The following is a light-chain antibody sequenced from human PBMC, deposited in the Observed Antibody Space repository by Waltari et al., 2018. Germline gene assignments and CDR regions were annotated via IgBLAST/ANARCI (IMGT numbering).Light chain of an antibody. V-gene: IGLV1-44*01. J-gene: IGLJ2*01. CDR2: STS. CDR1: SSHIESNP. CDR3: ASWDYSLNGVV. Sequence: QPVVTQPPSASGTPGQRVTISCSGSSSHIESNPVNWYQQLPGRAPRLLIYSTSHRPSGVPDRFSASTSGRSASLAISGLQSDDEGNYYCASWDYSLNGVVYGGGTKLTVL.